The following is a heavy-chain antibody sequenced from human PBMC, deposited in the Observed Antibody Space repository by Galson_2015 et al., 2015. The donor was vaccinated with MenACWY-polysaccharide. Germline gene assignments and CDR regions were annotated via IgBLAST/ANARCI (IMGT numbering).Heavy chain of an antibody. Sequence: SLRLSCAASGFTFTDYYMTWIRQAPGKGLEWVSHISHSGNIVYNADSVMGRLAISRDNAKNSLYLEMNSLRVEDTAVYYCARYPKTVTARPLYGLDVWGQGTTVIVSS. D-gene: IGHD6-6*01. CDR3: ARYPKTVTARPLYGLDV. J-gene: IGHJ6*02. CDR2: ISHSGNIV. CDR1: GFTFTDYY. V-gene: IGHV3-11*01.